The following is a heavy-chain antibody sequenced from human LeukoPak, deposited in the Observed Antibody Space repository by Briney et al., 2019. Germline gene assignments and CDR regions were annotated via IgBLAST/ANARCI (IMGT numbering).Heavy chain of an antibody. Sequence: QPGRSLRLSCAASGFIFTNYFMSWVRQAPGKGLEWVASIKHDGSEKYYVDSVRGRFTISRDNTKNSLYLQMSSLRAEDTAVYYCATDRGWRTSGYYLYYFEYWGQGTLVTFSS. CDR2: IKHDGSEK. V-gene: IGHV3-7*01. J-gene: IGHJ4*02. CDR1: GFIFTNYF. CDR3: ATDRGWRTSGYYLYYFEY. D-gene: IGHD3-3*01.